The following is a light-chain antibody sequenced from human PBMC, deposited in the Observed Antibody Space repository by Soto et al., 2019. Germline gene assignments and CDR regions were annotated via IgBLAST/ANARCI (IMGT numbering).Light chain of an antibody. V-gene: IGKV1-12*01. CDR2: AAS. CDR1: QDISSW. J-gene: IGKJ4*01. CDR3: QHASSFPHA. Sequence: MQTTQPPSSVSASVGDRVTITCRASQDISSWLAWYQQKPGKAPKLLIYAASSLQHGVPSRFSGSGSGTDFTLTISSLQPEDFASYYCQHASSFPHAFGGGTKVDI.